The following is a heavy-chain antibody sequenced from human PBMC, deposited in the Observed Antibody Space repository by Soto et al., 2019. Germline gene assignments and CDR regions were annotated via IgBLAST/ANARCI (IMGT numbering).Heavy chain of an antibody. CDR2: INPNSGGT. CDR3: ARETVGSQGGYGMDV. D-gene: IGHD3-16*01. V-gene: IGHV1-2*04. Sequence: QVQLVQSGAEVKKPGASVKVSCKASGYTFTGYYMHWVRQAPGQGLEWMGWINPNSGGTNYAQKSQGWVTMTRDTSISTAYMELSRLRSDDTAVYYCARETVGSQGGYGMDVWGQGTKVTVSS. J-gene: IGHJ6*02. CDR1: GYTFTGYY.